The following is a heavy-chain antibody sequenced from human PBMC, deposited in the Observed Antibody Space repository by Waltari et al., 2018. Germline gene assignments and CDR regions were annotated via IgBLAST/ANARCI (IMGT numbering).Heavy chain of an antibody. Sequence: VQLQESGPGLVKPSETLSLTCAVSGYSISRGYYWGWIRQPPGKGLEWIGYIYHSGSTYYNPSLKSRVTISVDRSKNQFSLKLSSVTAADTAVYYCARGHGYQYWGQGTLVTVSS. J-gene: IGHJ4*02. D-gene: IGHD3-16*02. CDR3: ARGHGYQY. CDR1: GYSISRGYY. CDR2: IYHSGST. V-gene: IGHV4-38-2*01.